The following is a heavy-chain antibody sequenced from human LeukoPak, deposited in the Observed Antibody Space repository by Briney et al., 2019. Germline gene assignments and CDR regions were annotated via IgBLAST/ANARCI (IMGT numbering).Heavy chain of an antibody. Sequence: PGGSLRLSCAASGFTFSSYSMNWVRQAPGKGLEWVSSISSSSSYIYYADSVKGRFTISRDNAKNSLYLQMNSLRAEDTAMYYCARGDQVLRYFDWLFRFDYWGQGTLVTVSS. V-gene: IGHV3-21*01. J-gene: IGHJ4*02. CDR3: ARGDQVLRYFDWLFRFDY. CDR1: GFTFSSYS. CDR2: ISSSSSYI. D-gene: IGHD3-9*01.